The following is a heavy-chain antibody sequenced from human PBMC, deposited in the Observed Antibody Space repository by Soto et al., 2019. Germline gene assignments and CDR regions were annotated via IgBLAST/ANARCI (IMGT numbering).Heavy chain of an antibody. Sequence: QVQLVESGGGVVQPGRSLRLSCAASGFTFSSYAMHWVRQAPGKGLEWVAVISYDGSNKYYADSVKGRFTISRDNSKKTLYLQMNGLIAEDTAVYYGARGTDFWSGPLDYWGQGTLVTVSS. CDR2: ISYDGSNK. D-gene: IGHD3-3*01. CDR3: ARGTDFWSGPLDY. J-gene: IGHJ4*02. CDR1: GFTFSSYA. V-gene: IGHV3-30-3*01.